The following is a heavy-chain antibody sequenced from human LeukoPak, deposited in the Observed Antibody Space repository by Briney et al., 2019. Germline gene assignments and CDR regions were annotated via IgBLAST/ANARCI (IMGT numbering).Heavy chain of an antibody. CDR3: ARGKFGRRGTTVTPKSVYYFDY. CDR2: MNPNSGNT. CDR1: GYTFTSYD. V-gene: IGHV1-8*01. Sequence: ASVKVSCKASGYTFTSYDINWVRQATGQGLEWMGWMNPNSGNTGYAQKFQGRVTMTRNTSISTAYMELSSLRSEDTAVYYCARGKFGRRGTTVTPKSVYYFDYWGQGTLVTVSS. J-gene: IGHJ4*02. D-gene: IGHD4-17*01.